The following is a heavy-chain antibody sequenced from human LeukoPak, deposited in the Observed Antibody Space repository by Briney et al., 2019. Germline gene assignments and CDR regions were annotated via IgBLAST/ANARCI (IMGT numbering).Heavy chain of an antibody. CDR3: ARHPYSSSWLYFDY. CDR1: GGSISSYY. J-gene: IGHJ4*02. CDR2: IYYSGST. V-gene: IGHV4-59*08. D-gene: IGHD6-13*01. Sequence: SETLSLTCTVSGGSISSYYWSWIRQPPGKGLEWIGYIYYSGSTNYNPSLKSRVTISVDTSKNQFSLKLSSVTAADTAVYYCARHPYSSSWLYFDYWGPGTLVTVSS.